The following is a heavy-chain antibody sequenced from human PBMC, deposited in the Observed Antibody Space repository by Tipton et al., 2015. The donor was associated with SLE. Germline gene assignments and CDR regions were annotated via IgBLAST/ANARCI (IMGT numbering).Heavy chain of an antibody. CDR3: ARMGVSGFYGMVV. Sequence: LRLSCAASGFTFSDYYMSWIRQAPGKGLEWVSYISSSSSTIYYADSVKGRFTISRDNSKNTLYLQMNSLRAEDTDVYYCARMGVSGFYGMVVWGRGTTVTVSS. CDR2: ISSSSSTI. V-gene: IGHV3-11*04. CDR1: GFTFSDYY. J-gene: IGHJ6*02. D-gene: IGHD5-12*01.